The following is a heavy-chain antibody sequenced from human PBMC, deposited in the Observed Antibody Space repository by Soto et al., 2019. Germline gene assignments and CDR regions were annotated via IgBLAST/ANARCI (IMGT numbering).Heavy chain of an antibody. CDR3: ARGGSIAARPPMNYYYGRDV. CDR1: GGSFSVYY. Sequence: TSETMSLTSAVYGGSFSVYYWSWIRQPPGKGLEWIGEINHSGSTNYNPSLKSRVTISVDTSKKQLSLKLSSVTAADTAVYYCARGGSIAARPPMNYYYGRDVWVQGSTVP. J-gene: IGHJ6*02. V-gene: IGHV4-34*01. CDR2: INHSGST. D-gene: IGHD6-6*01.